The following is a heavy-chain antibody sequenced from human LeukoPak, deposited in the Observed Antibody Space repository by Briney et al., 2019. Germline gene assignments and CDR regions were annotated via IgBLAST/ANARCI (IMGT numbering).Heavy chain of an antibody. D-gene: IGHD2-21*02. CDR3: ARDAEDVVVTATLDY. V-gene: IGHV3-23*01. CDR1: GFTLVSYG. CDR2: ISGSGGNT. J-gene: IGHJ4*02. Sequence: GGSLRLSCAPLGFTLVSYGMNGVAPAPGRGLGWASAISGSGGNTYYADSVKGRFTISRDNSKNTLYLQMNSLRAEDTAVYYCARDAEDVVVTATLDYWGQGTLVTVSS.